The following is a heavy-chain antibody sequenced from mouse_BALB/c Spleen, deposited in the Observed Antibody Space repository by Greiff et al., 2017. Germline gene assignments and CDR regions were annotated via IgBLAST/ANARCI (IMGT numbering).Heavy chain of an antibody. CDR3: ARYYGNYEGGAMDY. J-gene: IGHJ4*01. Sequence: DVKLQESGPSLVKPSQTLSLTCSVTGDSITSGYWNWIRKFPGNKLEYMGYISYSGSTYYNPSLKSRISITRDTSKNQYYLQLNSVTTEDTATYYCARYYGNYEGGAMDYWGQGTSVTVSS. CDR2: ISYSGST. D-gene: IGHD2-1*01. CDR1: GDSITSGY. V-gene: IGHV3-8*02.